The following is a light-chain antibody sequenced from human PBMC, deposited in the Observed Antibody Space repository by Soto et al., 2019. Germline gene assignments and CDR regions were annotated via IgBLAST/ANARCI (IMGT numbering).Light chain of an antibody. J-gene: IGLJ2*01. Sequence: QSVLTQPPSASGSPGQSVTISCTGTSDDIGTYNYVSWLQQHSGNAPKLIISEVDKRPSGVPNRFSGSKSGNTASLTISGLQAEDEADYYCSSFVHKNNLLFGGGTKVTVL. CDR3: SSFVHKNNLL. CDR2: EVD. V-gene: IGLV2-8*01. CDR1: SDDIGTYNY.